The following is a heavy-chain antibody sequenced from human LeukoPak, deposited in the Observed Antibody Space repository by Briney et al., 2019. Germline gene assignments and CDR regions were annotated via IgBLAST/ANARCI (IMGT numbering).Heavy chain of an antibody. D-gene: IGHD2-2*01. V-gene: IGHV5-51*01. CDR3: ARLGMKCSSTSCYFGTEYNWFDP. Sequence: GESLKISCKGSGYSFTSYWIGWVRQMPGKGLEWMGIIYPGDSDTRYSPPFQGQVTISADKSISTVYLQWSSLKASDTAMYYCARLGMKCSSTSCYFGTEYNWFDPWGQGTLVTVSS. J-gene: IGHJ5*02. CDR1: GYSFTSYW. CDR2: IYPGDSDT.